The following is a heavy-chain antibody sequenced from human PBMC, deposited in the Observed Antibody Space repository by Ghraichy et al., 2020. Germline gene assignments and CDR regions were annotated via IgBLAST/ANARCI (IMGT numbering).Heavy chain of an antibody. CDR2: IFSNDEK. Sequence: SGPTLVKPTETLTLTCTVSGFSLSNARMGVSWIRQPPGKALEWLAHIFSNDEKSYSTSLKSRLTISKDTSKSQVVLTMTNMDPVDTATYYCARLQLGGGIVLMVGWFDPWGQGTLVTVSS. D-gene: IGHD2-8*01. J-gene: IGHJ5*02. V-gene: IGHV2-26*01. CDR3: ARLQLGGGIVLMVGWFDP. CDR1: GFSLSNARMG.